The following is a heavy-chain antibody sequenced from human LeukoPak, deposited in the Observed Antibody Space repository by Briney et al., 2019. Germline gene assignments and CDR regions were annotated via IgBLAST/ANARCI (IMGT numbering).Heavy chain of an antibody. CDR2: INSDGSST. V-gene: IGHV3-74*01. J-gene: IGHJ4*02. D-gene: IGHD3-16*01. CDR3: AREGVDGPFDY. Sequence: GGSLRLSCAASGFTFSSYWMHWVRQAPGKGLVWVSRINSDGSSTSYAGSVKGRFTISRDNAKNTLYLQMNSLRAEDTAVYYCAREGVDGPFDYWGQGTLVTVSS. CDR1: GFTFSSYW.